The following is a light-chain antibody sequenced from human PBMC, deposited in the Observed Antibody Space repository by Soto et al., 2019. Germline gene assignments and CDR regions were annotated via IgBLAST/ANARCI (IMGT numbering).Light chain of an antibody. CDR3: QQYGTSPRM. CDR1: QSVSNNY. Sequence: EIVLTQSPGTLSLSPGDTAALSCRASQSVSNNYLAWYQQKPGQAPRLLIYGASSRATGIPDRFSGSASGTDFTLTISRLEPEDFAVYYCQQYGTSPRMFGQGTKVEI. J-gene: IGKJ1*01. CDR2: GAS. V-gene: IGKV3-20*01.